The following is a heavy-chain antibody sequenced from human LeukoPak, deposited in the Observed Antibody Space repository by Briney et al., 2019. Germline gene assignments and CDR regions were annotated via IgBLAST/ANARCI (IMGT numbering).Heavy chain of an antibody. CDR2: IYTSGST. CDR1: GGSINSYY. CDR3: ARGGNGSGRSYYYYYYMDV. V-gene: IGHV4-4*07. J-gene: IGHJ6*03. D-gene: IGHD3-10*01. Sequence: SETLSLTCTVSGGSINSYYWSWIRQPAGKGLEWIGRIYTSGSTNYNPSLKSRVTMSVDTSKNQFSLKLSSVTAADTAVYYCARGGNGSGRSYYYYYYMDVWGKGTTVTVSS.